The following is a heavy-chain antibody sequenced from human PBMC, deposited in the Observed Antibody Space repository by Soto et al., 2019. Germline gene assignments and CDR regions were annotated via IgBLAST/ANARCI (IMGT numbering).Heavy chain of an antibody. V-gene: IGHV3-11*01. Sequence: QVQLVESGGGLVKPGGSLRLSCAASGFTFSDYYMSWIRQAPGKGLEWVSYISSSGSTIYYADSAKGRFTISRDNAKNSLYLQMNSLSAEDTAVYYCARDSFTIFGVVYYNLDYWGQGTLVTVSS. CDR1: GFTFSDYY. D-gene: IGHD3-3*01. J-gene: IGHJ4*02. CDR2: ISSSGSTI. CDR3: ARDSFTIFGVVYYNLDY.